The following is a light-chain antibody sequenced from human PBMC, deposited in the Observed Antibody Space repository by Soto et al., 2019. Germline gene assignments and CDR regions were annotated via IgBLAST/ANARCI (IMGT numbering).Light chain of an antibody. CDR2: GAS. Sequence: EIVLTQSPAILSVSPGERATLSCRASQSISRSLAWYQQKPGQAPRLLIYGASTRATGTPARFSGSGSGTDFTLAINRLEPEDSAVYYCQQYYSSPRTFGRGTKVDI. CDR1: QSISRS. V-gene: IGKV3-15*01. J-gene: IGKJ1*01. CDR3: QQYYSSPRT.